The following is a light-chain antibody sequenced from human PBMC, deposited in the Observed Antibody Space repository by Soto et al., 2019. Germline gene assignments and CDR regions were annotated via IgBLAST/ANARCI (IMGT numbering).Light chain of an antibody. Sequence: ELTQPPSVSVAPGQTARITCWGNNIGSKSVHWYQQKPGQAPVLVVYDDRDRSSGIPERFSCSNSGNAAILTISRVEAGDEADYYCQVWDSSSDRPNYVFGTETKVTVL. J-gene: IGLJ1*01. CDR2: DDR. CDR1: NIGSKS. CDR3: QVWDSSSDRPNYV. V-gene: IGLV3-21*02.